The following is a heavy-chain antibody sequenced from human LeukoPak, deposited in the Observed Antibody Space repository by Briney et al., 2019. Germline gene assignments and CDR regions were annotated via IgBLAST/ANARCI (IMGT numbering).Heavy chain of an antibody. D-gene: IGHD5-18*01. V-gene: IGHV3-23*01. CDR1: GFTFSSYA. CDR3: ARKYSIYYYYYMDV. Sequence: GGSLRLSCAASGFTFSSYAMRWVRQAPGKGLEWVSAISGSGGSTYYADSVKGRFTISRDNSKNTLYLQMNSLRAEDTAVYYCARKYSIYYYYYMDVWGKGTTVTVSS. CDR2: ISGSGGST. J-gene: IGHJ6*03.